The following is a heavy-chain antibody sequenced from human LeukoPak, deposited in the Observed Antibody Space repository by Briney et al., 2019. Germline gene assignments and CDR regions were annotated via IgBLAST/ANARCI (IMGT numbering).Heavy chain of an antibody. CDR1: GYTFTNYD. V-gene: IGHV1-8*03. CDR3: ARGKPSGIAVAGTSSKMAFNY. D-gene: IGHD6-19*01. J-gene: IGHJ4*02. Sequence: ASVKVSCKASGYTFTNYDINWVRQATGQGLEWMGWMNPNSGNRGYAQKFQGRVTISRNTSISTAYMELSSLRSEDTAVYYCARGKPSGIAVAGTSSKMAFNYWGQGTLVTVSS. CDR2: MNPNSGNR.